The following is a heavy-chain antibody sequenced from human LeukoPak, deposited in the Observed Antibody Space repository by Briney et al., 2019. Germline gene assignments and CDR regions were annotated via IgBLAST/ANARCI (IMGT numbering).Heavy chain of an antibody. V-gene: IGHV4-30-4*08. CDR2: VYYSGST. J-gene: IGHJ4*02. Sequence: QSSETLSLTCTVSGGSISSGDYYWSWIRQPPGKGLEWIGYVYYSGSTYYNPSLKSRVTISVDTSKNQFSLKLSSVTAADTAVYYCARNSGSYPYYFDYWGRGTLVTVSS. CDR3: ARNSGSYPYYFDY. CDR1: GGSISSGDYY. D-gene: IGHD1-26*01.